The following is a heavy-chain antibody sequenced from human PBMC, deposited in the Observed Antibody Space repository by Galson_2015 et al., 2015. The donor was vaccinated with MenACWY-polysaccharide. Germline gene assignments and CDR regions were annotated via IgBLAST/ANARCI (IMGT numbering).Heavy chain of an antibody. CDR3: AKDSGHYGDYVFGY. J-gene: IGHJ4*02. V-gene: IGHV3-30*02. CDR2: IRYDGSNK. D-gene: IGHD4-17*01. CDR1: GFTFSDYY. Sequence: SLRLSCAASGFTFSDYYMSWIRQAPGKGLEWVAFIRYDGSNKYYADSVKGRFTISRDNSKNTLYLQMNSLRAEDTAVYYCAKDSGHYGDYVFGYWGQGTLVTVSS.